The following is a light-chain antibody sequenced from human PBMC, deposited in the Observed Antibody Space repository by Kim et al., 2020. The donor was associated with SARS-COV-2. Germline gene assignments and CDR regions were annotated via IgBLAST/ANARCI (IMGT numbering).Light chain of an antibody. CDR3: SSYTSSNTCV. V-gene: IGLV2-14*03. CDR1: SSDVGGYNY. J-gene: IGLJ2*01. Sequence: QSALTQPASVSGSPGQSITISCTGTSSDVGGYNYVSWYQQHPGKAPKLMIYDVSNRPSGVSNRFSGSKSGNTASLTISGLQAEDEADYYCSSYTSSNTCVFGGGTQLTVL. CDR2: DVS.